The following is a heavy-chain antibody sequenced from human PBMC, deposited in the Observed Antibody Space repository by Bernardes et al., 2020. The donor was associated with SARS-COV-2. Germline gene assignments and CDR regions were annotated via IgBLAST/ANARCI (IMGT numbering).Heavy chain of an antibody. V-gene: IGHV3-21*01. Sequence: VWSLIRSCAASGFTFRSFSMNWVRQAPGQGLEWVSSIRSSSTYIYYADSVKGRFTISRDNAKNSLYLQMNSLRVEDTAVYYCARDWSEYYYDSSGYPYYFDYWGQGTLVTVSS. CDR3: ARDWSEYYYDSSGYPYYFDY. CDR1: GFTFRSFS. J-gene: IGHJ4*02. CDR2: IRSSSTYI. D-gene: IGHD3-22*01.